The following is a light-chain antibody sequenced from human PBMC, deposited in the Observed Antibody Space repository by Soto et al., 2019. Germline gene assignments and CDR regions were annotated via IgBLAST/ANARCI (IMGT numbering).Light chain of an antibody. V-gene: IGKV1-9*01. CDR3: QKLNSYPIN. CDR1: QTISSW. CDR2: ASS. Sequence: DIQMTHSPSTLSGSVVYIVTITFRASQTISSWLAWYQQKPGKAPKLLIYASSTLQTGVPSRFSGSGSGTEFTLTISSLQPEDFATYYCQKLNSYPINFGPGTRLEIK. J-gene: IGKJ5*01.